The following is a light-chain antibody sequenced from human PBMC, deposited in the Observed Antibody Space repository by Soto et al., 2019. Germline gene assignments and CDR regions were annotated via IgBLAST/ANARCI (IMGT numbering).Light chain of an antibody. V-gene: IGKV3-15*01. CDR3: QQYDNWPPIT. CDR1: QSISSN. J-gene: IGKJ5*01. Sequence: EIVLTPSPATLSLSPGERATLSCRASQSISSNLVWYQQKAGQAPRLLIYGASTRATGIPARFSGSGSGTEFTLTISSLQSEDFAVYYCQQYDNWPPITFGQGTRLEI. CDR2: GAS.